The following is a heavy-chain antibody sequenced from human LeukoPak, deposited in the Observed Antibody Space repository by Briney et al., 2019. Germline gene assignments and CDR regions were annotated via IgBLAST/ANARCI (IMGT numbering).Heavy chain of an antibody. V-gene: IGHV4-39*07. CDR1: GGSISSSSYY. D-gene: IGHD3-3*01. Sequence: SETLSLTCTVSGGSISSSSYYWGWIRQPPGKGLEWIGSIYYSGSTYYNPSLKSRVTIPVDTSKNQFSLKLSSVTAADTAVYYCARGLFGVVIIPLVGWGQGTLVTVSS. CDR3: ARGLFGVVIIPLVG. J-gene: IGHJ4*02. CDR2: IYYSGST.